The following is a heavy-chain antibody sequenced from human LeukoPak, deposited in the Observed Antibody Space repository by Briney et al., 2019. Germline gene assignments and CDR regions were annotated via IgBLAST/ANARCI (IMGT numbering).Heavy chain of an antibody. CDR2: IYHSGNT. CDR1: GGSISSSNW. D-gene: IGHD1-26*01. Sequence: PSETLSLTCAVSGGSISSSNWWSWVRQPPGKGLEWIGEIYHSGNTSYNPSPKSRVTISLDKSKNQFSLKLRSVTAADTAVYYCAREEMPGKFDYWGQGTLVTVSS. J-gene: IGHJ4*02. V-gene: IGHV4-4*02. CDR3: AREEMPGKFDY.